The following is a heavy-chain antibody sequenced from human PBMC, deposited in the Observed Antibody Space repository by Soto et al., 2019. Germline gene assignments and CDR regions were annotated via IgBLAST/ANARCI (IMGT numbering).Heavy chain of an antibody. Sequence: SGGSLRLSCAASGFTFSSYAMNWVRQAPGKGLEWVSSISSSSTYIDYEDSRFTISRDNAKNSLYLQMNGLRAEDTAVYHCAKLSRVVGSGGYYYYGMDVWGQGTTVTVSS. CDR3: AKLSRVVGSGGYYYYGMDV. D-gene: IGHD3-10*01. V-gene: IGHV3-21*04. CDR1: GFTFSSYA. J-gene: IGHJ6*02. CDR2: ISSSSTYI.